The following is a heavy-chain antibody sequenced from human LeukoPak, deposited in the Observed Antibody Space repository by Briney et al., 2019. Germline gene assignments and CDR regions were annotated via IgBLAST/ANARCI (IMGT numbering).Heavy chain of an antibody. CDR1: GFTFGDYA. CDR2: IRSKAYGGTT. V-gene: IGHV3-49*04. CDR3: TRRYCSSTSCYPFDY. Sequence: GRSLRLSCTASGFTFGDYAMSWVRQAPGKGLEWVGFIRSKAYGGTTEYAASVKGRFTISRDDSKSIAYLRMNSLKTEGTAVYYCTRRYCSSTSCYPFDYWGQGTLVTVSS. J-gene: IGHJ4*02. D-gene: IGHD2-2*01.